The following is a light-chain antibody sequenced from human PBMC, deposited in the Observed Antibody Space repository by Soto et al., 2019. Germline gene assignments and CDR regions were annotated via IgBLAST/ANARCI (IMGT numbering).Light chain of an antibody. J-gene: IGLJ3*02. CDR3: SSSTTSTTRV. CDR1: SSDVGGYNY. Sequence: QSALTQPASVSGSPGQSITISCTGTSSDVGGYNYVSWYQQHPGKAPKLMIYEVSNRPSGVSNRFSGSKSGNTASLTISGLQAEDEADYYCSSSTTSTTRVFGGGTKVTVL. CDR2: EVS. V-gene: IGLV2-14*01.